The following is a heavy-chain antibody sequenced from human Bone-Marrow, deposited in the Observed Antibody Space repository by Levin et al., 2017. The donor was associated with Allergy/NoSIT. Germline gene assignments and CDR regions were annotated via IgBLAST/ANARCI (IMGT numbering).Heavy chain of an antibody. Sequence: SETLSLTCSLSGGSISTGGFHWSWVRQRPGKGLEWIGYIYYSGNTYYNPSLQSRLSISIDTSKNQSSLRLTSVTAADTAVDYSAREDGYVFDYWGQGTLVTVSS. CDR3: AREDGYVFDY. D-gene: IGHD5-24*01. J-gene: IGHJ4*02. CDR2: IYYSGNT. V-gene: IGHV4-31*03. CDR1: GGSISTGGFH.